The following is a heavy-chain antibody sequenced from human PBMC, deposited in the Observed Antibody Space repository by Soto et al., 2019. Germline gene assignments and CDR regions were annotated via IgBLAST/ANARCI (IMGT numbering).Heavy chain of an antibody. Sequence: GGSVRLSCAASGVTFSSYSMNRVRQAPGKGLEWVSSISSSSSYIYCADSVKGRFTISRENAKNSLYLQMNSLRAEDTAVYYCAMVPLTLGDDYWGQGTLVTVS. CDR3: AMVPLTLGDDY. J-gene: IGHJ4*02. D-gene: IGHD3-16*01. CDR1: GVTFSSYS. CDR2: ISSSSSYI. V-gene: IGHV3-21*01.